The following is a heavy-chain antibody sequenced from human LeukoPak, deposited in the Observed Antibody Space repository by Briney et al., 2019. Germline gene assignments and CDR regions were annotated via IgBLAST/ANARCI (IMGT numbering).Heavy chain of an antibody. D-gene: IGHD6-13*01. CDR1: GFTFSSYS. CDR2: ISSSSSTI. CDR3: ARVWSITAAFDY. Sequence: GGSLRLSCAASGFTFSSYSMNWVRQAPGKGLEWVSCISSSSSTIYYADSVKGRFTISRDNAKNSLYLQMNSLRAEDTAVYYCARVWSITAAFDYWGQGTLVTVSS. V-gene: IGHV3-48*01. J-gene: IGHJ4*02.